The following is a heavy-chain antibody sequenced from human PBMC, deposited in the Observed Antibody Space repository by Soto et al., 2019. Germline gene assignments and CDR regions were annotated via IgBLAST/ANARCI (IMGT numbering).Heavy chain of an antibody. CDR3: AAGITLIPAALDY. J-gene: IGHJ4*02. V-gene: IGHV1-24*01. D-gene: IGHD2-2*01. CDR2: FDPEDGET. Sequence: VASVKVSCKVSGYTLTDFSMHWVRQAPGKGLEWMAGFDPEDGETIYAQKFQGRVTMTEDTSTDTAYMELNSLRYEDTAVYYCAAGITLIPAALDYWGQGTLVTVSS. CDR1: GYTLTDFS.